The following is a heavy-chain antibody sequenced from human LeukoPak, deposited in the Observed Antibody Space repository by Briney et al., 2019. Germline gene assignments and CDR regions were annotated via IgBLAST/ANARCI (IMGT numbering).Heavy chain of an antibody. J-gene: IGHJ6*04. V-gene: IGHV4-39*07. Sequence: SETLSLTCTVSGGSISSTSYYWGWIRQPPGKGLEWIGNIYYSGSTNYNPSLKSRVTISVDTSKNQFSLKLSSVTAADTAVYYCARLLRGYDILTGYTPRSDVWGKGTTVTISS. CDR2: IYYSGST. D-gene: IGHD3-9*01. CDR1: GGSISSTSYY. CDR3: ARLLRGYDILTGYTPRSDV.